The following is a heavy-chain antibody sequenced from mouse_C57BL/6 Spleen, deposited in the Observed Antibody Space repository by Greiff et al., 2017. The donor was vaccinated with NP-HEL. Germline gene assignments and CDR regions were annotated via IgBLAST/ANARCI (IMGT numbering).Heavy chain of an antibody. Sequence: VKLKESGPGLVQPSQSLSITCTVSGFSLTSYGAHWVRQSPGKGLEWLGVIWSGGSTDYNAAFISRLSISKDNSKSQVFFKMNSLQADDTAIYYCARNYDYYGSSYGFYFDYWGQGTTLTVSS. CDR1: GFSLTSYG. V-gene: IGHV2-2*01. J-gene: IGHJ2*01. CDR3: ARNYDYYGSSYGFYFDY. D-gene: IGHD1-1*01. CDR2: IWSGGST.